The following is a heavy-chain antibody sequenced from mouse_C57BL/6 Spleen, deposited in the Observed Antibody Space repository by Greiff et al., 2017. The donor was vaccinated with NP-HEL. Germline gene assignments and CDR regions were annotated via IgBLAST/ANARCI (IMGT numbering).Heavy chain of an antibody. CDR2: IYPSDSET. D-gene: IGHD6-5*01. Sequence: VQLQQPGAELVRPGSSVKLSCKASGYTFTSYWMDWVKQRPGQGLEWIGNIYPSDSETHYNQKFKDKATLTVDKSSSTAKMQISSLTSEDAAVYYCARRSLPSMDYWGQGTSVTVSS. CDR3: ARRSLPSMDY. CDR1: GYTFTSYW. J-gene: IGHJ4*01. V-gene: IGHV1-61*01.